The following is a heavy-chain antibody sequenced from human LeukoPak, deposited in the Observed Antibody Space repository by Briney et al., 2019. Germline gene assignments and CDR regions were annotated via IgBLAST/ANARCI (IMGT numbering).Heavy chain of an antibody. D-gene: IGHD3-9*01. CDR2: INHSGST. V-gene: IGHV4-34*01. CDR3: ARARLTGYYFYGGERYYYGMDV. J-gene: IGHJ6*02. Sequence: PSETLCLTCAVYGGSFSGYYWSWIRQPPGKGLEWIGEINHSGSTNYNPSLKSRVTISVDTSKNQFSLKLSSVTAADTAVYYCARARLTGYYFYGGERYYYGMDVWGQGTTVT. CDR1: GGSFSGYY.